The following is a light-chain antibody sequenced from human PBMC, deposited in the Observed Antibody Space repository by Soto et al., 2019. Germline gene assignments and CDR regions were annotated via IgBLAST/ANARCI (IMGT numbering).Light chain of an antibody. CDR3: QQYNSYSHS. CDR1: QSFTRW. CDR2: KVS. Sequence: DIQMTQSPSTLAASVGDRVTITCRASQSFTRWLAWYQQKPGKAPKLLIYKVSNLEVGVPSRFSGTGSGTEFNFTITDLQPDDFATYYCQQYNSYSHSFGQGTKLEV. J-gene: IGKJ2*03. V-gene: IGKV1-5*03.